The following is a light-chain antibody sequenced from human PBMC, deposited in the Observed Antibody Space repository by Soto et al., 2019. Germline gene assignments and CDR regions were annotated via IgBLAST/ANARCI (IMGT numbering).Light chain of an antibody. Sequence: AIRMTQSPSSFSASTGDRVTINCRASQGISSYLDWYQQKPGKAPKLLLYAASTLQTGVPSRFSGSGSGTDFTLTISCLQSEDFATYYCQQYYSYPLTCGQGTKLEIK. V-gene: IGKV1-8*01. CDR1: QGISSY. CDR2: AAS. J-gene: IGKJ2*01. CDR3: QQYYSYPLT.